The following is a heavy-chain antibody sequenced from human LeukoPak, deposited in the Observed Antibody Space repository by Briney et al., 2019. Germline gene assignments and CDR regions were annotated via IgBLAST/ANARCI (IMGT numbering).Heavy chain of an antibody. Sequence: SETLSLTCAVYGGSFSGYYWSWIRQPPGRGLEWIGEINHSGSTNYNPSLKSRVTISVDTSKNQFSLKLSSVTAADTAVYYCARASGYYYSWFDPWGQGTLVTVSS. CDR2: INHSGST. J-gene: IGHJ5*02. D-gene: IGHD3-22*01. V-gene: IGHV4-34*01. CDR3: ARASGYYYSWFDP. CDR1: GGSFSGYY.